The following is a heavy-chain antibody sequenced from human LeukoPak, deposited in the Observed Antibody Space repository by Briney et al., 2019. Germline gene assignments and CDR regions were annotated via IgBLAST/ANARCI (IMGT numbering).Heavy chain of an antibody. J-gene: IGHJ4*02. CDR1: GGSISSADHY. D-gene: IGHD1-14*01. Sequence: SETLSLTCTVSGGSISSADHYWTWIRQPPGKGLEWIGYIYYTGSTYYSPSLKSRITISVDTSKNQFSLKLSSVTPEDTAVYYCARTGNWGSLAYWGQGTLVTVSS. V-gene: IGHV4-30-4*08. CDR2: IYYTGST. CDR3: ARTGNWGSLAY.